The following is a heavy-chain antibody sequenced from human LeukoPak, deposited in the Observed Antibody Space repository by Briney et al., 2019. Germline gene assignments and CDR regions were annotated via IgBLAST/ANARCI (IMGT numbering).Heavy chain of an antibody. CDR3: GRGGWISAGRFDP. D-gene: IGHD2-15*01. CDR1: GFALEHYA. J-gene: IGHJ5*02. CDR2: INDRGDDT. Sequence: GGSLRLSCAASGFALEHYAMNWIRQAPGKGLEWVSGINDRGDDTFYADSVKGRFTVSRDNSKNTLYLQMNSLRVEDTATYYCGRGGWISAGRFDPWGQGTLVTVSA. V-gene: IGHV3-23*01.